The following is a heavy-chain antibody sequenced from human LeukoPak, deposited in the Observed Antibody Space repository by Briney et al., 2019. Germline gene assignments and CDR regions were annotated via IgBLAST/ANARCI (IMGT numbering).Heavy chain of an antibody. Sequence: GGSLRLSCAASGFTFGSYGMHWVRQAPGKGLEWVAVISYDGSNKYYADSVKGRFTISRDISRNTVYLQLNNLRVEDTATYYCARASWISTADAVCWGQGTQVTVSS. CDR3: ARASWISTADAVC. V-gene: IGHV3-30*03. CDR1: GFTFGSYG. CDR2: ISYDGSNK. D-gene: IGHD2-2*03. J-gene: IGHJ4*02.